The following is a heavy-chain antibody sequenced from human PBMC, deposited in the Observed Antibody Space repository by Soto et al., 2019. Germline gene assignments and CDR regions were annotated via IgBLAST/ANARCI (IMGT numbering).Heavy chain of an antibody. Sequence: SETLSLTCAVYGGSFSGYYWSWIRQPPGKGLEWIGEINHSGSTNYNPSLKSRVTISVDTSKNQFSLKLSSVTAADTAVYYCARVRRHCTNGVCYPIYYYYYMDVWGKGTTVTVSS. CDR2: INHSGST. J-gene: IGHJ6*03. D-gene: IGHD2-8*01. V-gene: IGHV4-34*01. CDR1: GGSFSGYY. CDR3: ARVRRHCTNGVCYPIYYYYYMDV.